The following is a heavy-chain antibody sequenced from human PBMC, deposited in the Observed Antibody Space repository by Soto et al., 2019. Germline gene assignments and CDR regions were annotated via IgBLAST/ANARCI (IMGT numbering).Heavy chain of an antibody. D-gene: IGHD2-8*01. CDR1: GFTFPSSA. CDR3: AADATAWQQMVPSDY. CDR2: IAVGSGYT. V-gene: IGHV1-58*01. Sequence: ASVKVSCTASGFTFPSSAFQWVRQARGQRLEWIGWIAVGSGYTNYAQRFQDRVTLTRDMSTATTYMELSRLTSEDTDIYYCAADATAWQQMVPSDYWGQGTLVTVSS. J-gene: IGHJ4*02.